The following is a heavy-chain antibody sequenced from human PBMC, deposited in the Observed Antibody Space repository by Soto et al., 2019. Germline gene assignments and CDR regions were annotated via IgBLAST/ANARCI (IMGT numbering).Heavy chain of an antibody. D-gene: IGHD1-26*01. J-gene: IGHJ4*02. CDR3: AREDIVGATPDY. V-gene: IGHV3-48*02. CDR2: ISSSSATI. CDR1: GFTFSIYG. Sequence: GGSLRLSCAASGFTFSIYGMNWVRQAPGRGLEWLSYISSSSATIYYTDSEKGRFTISRDNAKDSLYLQMSSLGDDDTAVYYCAREDIVGATPDYWGQGTLVTVSS.